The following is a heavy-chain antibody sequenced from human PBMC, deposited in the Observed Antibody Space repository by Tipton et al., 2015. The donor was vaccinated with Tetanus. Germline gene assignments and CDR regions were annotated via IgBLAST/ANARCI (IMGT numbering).Heavy chain of an antibody. CDR3: ARRRDGSRGDAFDI. CDR2: IYYSGST. D-gene: IGHD5-24*01. V-gene: IGHV4-59*05. Sequence: TLSLTCTVSGGSISSYYWSWIRQPAGKGLEWIGSIYYSGSTYYNPSLKSRVTISVDTSKNQFSLKLSSVTAADTAVYYCARRRDGSRGDAFDIWGQGTMVTVSS. CDR1: GGSISSYY. J-gene: IGHJ3*02.